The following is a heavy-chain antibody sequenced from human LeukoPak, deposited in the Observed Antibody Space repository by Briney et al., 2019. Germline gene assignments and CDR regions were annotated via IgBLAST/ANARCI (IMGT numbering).Heavy chain of an antibody. Sequence: SVKVSCKASGGTFSSYTISWVRQAPGQGLEWMGRIIPILGIANYAQKFQGRVTITADKSTNTAYMELSSLRSEDTAVYYCARETKMVAVAGNDYWGQGTLVTVSS. V-gene: IGHV1-69*04. D-gene: IGHD6-19*01. CDR3: ARETKMVAVAGNDY. CDR2: IIPILGIA. J-gene: IGHJ4*02. CDR1: GGTFSSYT.